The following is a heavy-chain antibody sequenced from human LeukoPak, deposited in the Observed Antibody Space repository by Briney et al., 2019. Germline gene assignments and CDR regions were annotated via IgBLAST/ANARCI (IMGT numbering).Heavy chain of an antibody. CDR3: ARDMRPWSSSWSVEPDY. D-gene: IGHD6-13*01. CDR1: GFTFSSYS. V-gene: IGHV3-21*01. Sequence: PGGSLRLSCAASGFTFSSYSMNWVRQAPGKGLEWVSSISSSSSYIYYADSVKGRFTISRDNAKNSLYLQMNSLRAEDTAVYYCARDMRPWSSSWSVEPDYWGQGTLVTVSS. CDR2: ISSSSSYI. J-gene: IGHJ4*02.